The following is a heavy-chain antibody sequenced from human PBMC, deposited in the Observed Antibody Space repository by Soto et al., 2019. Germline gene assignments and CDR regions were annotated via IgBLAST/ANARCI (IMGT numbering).Heavy chain of an antibody. J-gene: IGHJ3*02. CDR1: GYSFTSYW. Sequence: GESLKISCKGSGYSFTSYWISWVRQMPGKGLEWMGRIDPSDSYTNYSPSFQGHVTISADKSISTAYLQWSSLKASDTAMYYCARQKDGTNGVCYNDAFDIWGQGTMVTVSS. CDR2: IDPSDSYT. V-gene: IGHV5-10-1*01. D-gene: IGHD2-8*01. CDR3: ARQKDGTNGVCYNDAFDI.